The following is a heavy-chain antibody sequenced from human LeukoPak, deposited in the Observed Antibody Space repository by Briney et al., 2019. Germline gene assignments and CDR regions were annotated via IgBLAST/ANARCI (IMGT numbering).Heavy chain of an antibody. V-gene: IGHV4-59*12. CDR2: VYYIGNT. CDR3: ARAIGVAVADY. J-gene: IGHJ4*02. D-gene: IGHD6-19*01. CDR1: GDSISNYF. Sequence: SETLSLTCTVSGDSISNYFWSWIRQSPGKGLEWIGYVYYIGNTNYNPSLKSRVTISVDTSKNQFSLKLSSVTAADTAVYYCARAIGVAVADYWGQGTLVTVSS.